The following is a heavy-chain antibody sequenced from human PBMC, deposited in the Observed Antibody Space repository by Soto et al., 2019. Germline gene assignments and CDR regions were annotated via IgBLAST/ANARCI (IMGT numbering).Heavy chain of an antibody. D-gene: IGHD2-21*02. J-gene: IGHJ4*02. CDR2: INAGNGNT. Sequence: VFCKAFGDTITCNSMSSGRQAPGQRLEWMGWINAGNGNTKYSQKFQGRVTITRDTSASTAYMELSSLRSEDTAVYYCARSIVVVTALDYWGQGTLVTVS. CDR1: GDTITCNS. CDR3: ARSIVVVTALDY. V-gene: IGHV1-3*01.